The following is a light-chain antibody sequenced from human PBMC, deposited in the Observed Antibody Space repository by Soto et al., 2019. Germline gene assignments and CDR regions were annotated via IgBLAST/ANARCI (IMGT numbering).Light chain of an antibody. Sequence: QSVLTQPPSASGTPRQRVTISCSGSSSNIGRNTVKWYRQLPGTAPKLLIGSSDQRPSGVPDRVSGSQSGTSASLAISGLQSEDEADYICAAWDDSLNAWAFGGGTKLTVL. CDR3: AAWDDSLNAWA. J-gene: IGLJ3*02. CDR2: SSD. CDR1: SSNIGRNT. V-gene: IGLV1-44*01.